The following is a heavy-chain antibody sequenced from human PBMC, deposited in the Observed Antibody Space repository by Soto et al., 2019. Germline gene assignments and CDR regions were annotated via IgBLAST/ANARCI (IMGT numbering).Heavy chain of an antibody. CDR1: GFTFSSYG. CDR3: ATSVPTSTVGAFDI. J-gene: IGHJ3*02. Sequence: QVQLVESGGGVAQPGRSLRLSCAASGFTFSSYGMHWVRQAPGKGLEWVAVIWSDGSNKYYADSVKGRFTISRDNSKNTLYLQMNSLRAEDTAVYYCATSVPTSTVGAFDIWGQGTMVTVSS. V-gene: IGHV3-33*01. D-gene: IGHD4-17*01. CDR2: IWSDGSNK.